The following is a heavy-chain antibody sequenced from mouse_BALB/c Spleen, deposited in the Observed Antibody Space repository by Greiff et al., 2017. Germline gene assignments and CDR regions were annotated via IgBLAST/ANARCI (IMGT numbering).Heavy chain of an antibody. V-gene: IGHV5-4*02. CDR1: GFTFSDYY. J-gene: IGHJ2*01. Sequence: EVQGVESGGGLVKPGGSLKLSCAASGFTFSDYYLYWVRQTPEKRLEWVATISDGGSYTYYPDSVKGRFTISRDNAKNNLYLQMSSLKSEDTAMYYCAREGDGNYSDYWGQGTTLTVSS. CDR2: ISDGGSYT. CDR3: AREGDGNYSDY. D-gene: IGHD2-1*01.